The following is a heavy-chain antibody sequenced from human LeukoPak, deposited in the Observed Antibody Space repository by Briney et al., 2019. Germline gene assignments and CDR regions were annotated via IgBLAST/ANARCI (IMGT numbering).Heavy chain of an antibody. CDR3: ARDPYYYDSSGYYGEGFDY. J-gene: IGHJ4*02. D-gene: IGHD3-22*01. V-gene: IGHV3-48*04. CDR1: GFTFNDYG. Sequence: GGSLRLSCAASGFTFNDYGMNWVRQAPGKGLEWVSHISSSGTTIYYADSVKGRFTISRSNAKNSLYLQMNILRAEDTAVYYCARDPYYYDSSGYYGEGFDYCGQGALFSASS. CDR2: ISSSGTTI.